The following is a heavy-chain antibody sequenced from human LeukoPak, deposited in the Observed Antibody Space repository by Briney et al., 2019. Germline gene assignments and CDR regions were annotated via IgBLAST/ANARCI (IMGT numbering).Heavy chain of an antibody. CDR1: GFTFDDYV. CDR3: ARDPYGDYYFDY. D-gene: IGHD4-17*01. J-gene: IGHJ4*02. V-gene: IGHV3-20*04. Sequence: GGSLRLSCAASGFTFDDYVMNWVRQAPGKGLEWVSGINWNGGRTGYADSVKGRFTISRDNAKNSLYLEMNSLRAEDTAFYYCARDPYGDYYFDYWGQGTLVTVSS. CDR2: INWNGGRT.